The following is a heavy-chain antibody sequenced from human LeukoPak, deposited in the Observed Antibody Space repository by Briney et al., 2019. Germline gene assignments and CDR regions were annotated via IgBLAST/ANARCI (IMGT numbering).Heavy chain of an antibody. Sequence: ASVKVSCKASGYSFTGYYIHWVRQAPGQGLEWMGWINPNSGGTNYAQKIQGRVTMTRGTSISTAYMELSRLRSDDTAVYYCARGAIVVLPAGIPHNWFDPWGQGTLVTVSS. V-gene: IGHV1-2*02. CDR1: GYSFTGYY. J-gene: IGHJ5*02. CDR3: ARGAIVVLPAGIPHNWFDP. D-gene: IGHD2-2*02. CDR2: INPNSGGT.